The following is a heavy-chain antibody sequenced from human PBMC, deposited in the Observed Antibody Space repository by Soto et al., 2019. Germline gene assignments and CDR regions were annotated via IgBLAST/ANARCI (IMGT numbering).Heavy chain of an antibody. V-gene: IGHV6-1*01. Sequence: QTLSLTCALSRDSVSSHRAAWDLIRPSPSRRPERLGRTNYMSKWYNDYAVSVKSRITINPDTSKNQFSLQLNSVTPEDTAVYYCAMRRYCSSTSCYARRDYYYYGMDVWGQGTTVTVSS. D-gene: IGHD2-2*01. CDR3: AMRRYCSSTSCYARRDYYYYGMDV. CDR1: RDSVSSHRAA. CDR2: TNYMSKWYN. J-gene: IGHJ6*02.